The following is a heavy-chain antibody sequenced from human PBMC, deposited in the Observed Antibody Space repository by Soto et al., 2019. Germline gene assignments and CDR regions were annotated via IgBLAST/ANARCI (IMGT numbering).Heavy chain of an antibody. CDR3: ARVYSYGMDV. CDR1: GFTVSSNY. Sequence: EVQLVETGGGLIQPGGSLRLSCAASGFTVSSNYMSWVRQAPGKGLEWVSYISSSGSPKYYADSVKGRFTISRDNAKNSLYLQMNSLRDEDTAVYYCARVYSYGMDVWGQGTTVTVSS. CDR2: ISSSGSPK. J-gene: IGHJ6*02. D-gene: IGHD2-8*01. V-gene: IGHV3-48*02.